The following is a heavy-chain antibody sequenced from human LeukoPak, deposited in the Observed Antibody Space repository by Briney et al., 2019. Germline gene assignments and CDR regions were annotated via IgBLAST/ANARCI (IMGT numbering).Heavy chain of an antibody. D-gene: IGHD3-16*02. J-gene: IGHJ4*02. Sequence: VASVKVSCKASGYTFTGYYMHWVRQAPGQGLEWMGWINPNSGDTNSAQKFQGRVTMTRDTSISTAYMELSRLRSDDTAVYYCARDYVWGSYRNNYDYWGQGTLVTVSS. V-gene: IGHV1-2*02. CDR3: ARDYVWGSYRNNYDY. CDR2: INPNSGDT. CDR1: GYTFTGYY.